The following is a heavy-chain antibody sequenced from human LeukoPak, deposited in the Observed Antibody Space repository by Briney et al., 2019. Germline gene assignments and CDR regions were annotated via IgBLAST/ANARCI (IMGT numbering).Heavy chain of an antibody. J-gene: IGHJ4*02. D-gene: IGHD6-13*01. CDR3: AKDRAGQAAAGTS. CDR2: ISGSGGST. V-gene: IGHV3-23*01. CDR1: GFTFSSYA. Sequence: PGRSLRLSCVASGFTFSSYAMSWVRQAPGKGLEWVSAISGSGGSTYYADSVKGRFTISRDNSKNTLYLQMNSLRAEDTAVYYCAKDRAGQAAAGTSWGQGTLVTVSS.